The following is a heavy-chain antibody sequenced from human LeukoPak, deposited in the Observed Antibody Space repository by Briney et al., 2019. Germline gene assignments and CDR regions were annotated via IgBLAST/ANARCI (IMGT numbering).Heavy chain of an antibody. D-gene: IGHD5-18*01. J-gene: IGHJ4*02. CDR1: GGSISSSNW. CDR2: IYHSGST. V-gene: IGHV4-4*02. Sequence: SGTLSLTCAVSGGSISSSNWWSLVRQPPGKGLEWIREIYHSGSTNYNPSLKSRVTISVDKSKNQFSLKLSSVTAADTAVYYCARDVDTAYNYYFDYWGQGTLVTVSS. CDR3: ARDVDTAYNYYFDY.